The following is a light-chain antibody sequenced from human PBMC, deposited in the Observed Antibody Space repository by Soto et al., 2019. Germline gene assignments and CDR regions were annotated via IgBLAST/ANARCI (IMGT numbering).Light chain of an antibody. V-gene: IGKV3-20*01. CDR3: QHFAITFVT. J-gene: IGKJ5*01. CDR1: QSVDGSS. Sequence: ETVLTQSPGTLSLSPGETATLSCRASQSVDGSSVAWYQQKPGQSPRLLIYGVSTRATGIPERFSGSGSGTDFALTISRLEPEDFAVYYCQHFAITFVTFGQGTRLEIK. CDR2: GVS.